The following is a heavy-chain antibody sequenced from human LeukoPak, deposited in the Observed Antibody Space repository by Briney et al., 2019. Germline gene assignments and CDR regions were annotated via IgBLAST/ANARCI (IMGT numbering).Heavy chain of an antibody. CDR1: GFTFSSYW. D-gene: IGHD5-24*01. J-gene: IGHJ4*02. CDR2: IKQDGSEK. Sequence: PGGSLRLSCAASGFTFSSYWMSWVRQAPGKGLEWVANIKQDGSEKYYVDSVKGRFTISRDNAKNSLYLQMNSLRAEDTAVYYCARSGRRWLQSVYYWGQGTLVTVSS. CDR3: ARSGRRWLQSVYY. V-gene: IGHV3-7*01.